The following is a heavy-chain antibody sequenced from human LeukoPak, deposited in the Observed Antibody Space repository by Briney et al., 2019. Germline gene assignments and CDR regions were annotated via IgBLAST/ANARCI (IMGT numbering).Heavy chain of an antibody. Sequence: ASVKVSCKASGYTFTSYGISWVRQAPGQGLEWMGWISAYNGNTNYAQKFQGRVTVTTDTATNTAYMELRNLTSDDTAVYYCARDGMQLWLRGYFDLWGRGTLVTVSS. V-gene: IGHV1-18*01. D-gene: IGHD5-18*01. J-gene: IGHJ2*01. CDR1: GYTFTSYG. CDR3: ARDGMQLWLRGYFDL. CDR2: ISAYNGNT.